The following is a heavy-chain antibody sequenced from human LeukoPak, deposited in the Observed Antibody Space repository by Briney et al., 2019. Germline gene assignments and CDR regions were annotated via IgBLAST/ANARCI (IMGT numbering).Heavy chain of an antibody. Sequence: GGSVRLSCAASGFTFSSYAMSWVRQAPGKGLEWVSSISGSGGSTYYADSVKGRFTISRDNSKNTLYLQINSLRAEDTAVYSCAKVANRDIWGSYRSYYFDYWGQGTLVTVSS. CDR2: ISGSGGST. D-gene: IGHD3-16*02. J-gene: IGHJ4*02. V-gene: IGHV3-23*01. CDR3: AKVANRDIWGSYRSYYFDY. CDR1: GFTFSSYA.